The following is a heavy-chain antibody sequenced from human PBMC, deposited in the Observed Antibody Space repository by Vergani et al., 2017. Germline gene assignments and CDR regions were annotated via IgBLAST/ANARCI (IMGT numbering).Heavy chain of an antibody. CDR1: GDSIISRSYY. CDR3: AGVKYYSGSTSHFRGRYFDV. D-gene: IGHD3-10*01. J-gene: IGHJ2*01. CDR2: IYNSGNG. Sequence: QMQLQESGPGLVKASETLSLTCTVSGDSIISRSYYWGWIRQPPGKGLEWIGSIYNSGNGDTSSSLKSRVTISADTSKNQFSVRLTSVTAADTAVYYCAGVKYYSGSTSHFRGRYFDVWGHGTLVTVPS. V-gene: IGHV4-39*01.